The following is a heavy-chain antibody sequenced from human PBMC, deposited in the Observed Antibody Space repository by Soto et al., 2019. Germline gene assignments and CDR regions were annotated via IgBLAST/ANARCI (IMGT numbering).Heavy chain of an antibody. CDR3: ARALSSGWYYFDY. D-gene: IGHD6-13*01. Sequence: GSLRLSCAASGFTVSSNYMSWVRQAPGKGLEWVSVIYSGGSTYYADSVKGRFTISRDNSKNTLYLQMNSLRAEDTAVYYCARALSSGWYYFDYWGQGTLVTVSS. J-gene: IGHJ4*02. CDR2: IYSGGST. V-gene: IGHV3-53*01. CDR1: GFTVSSNY.